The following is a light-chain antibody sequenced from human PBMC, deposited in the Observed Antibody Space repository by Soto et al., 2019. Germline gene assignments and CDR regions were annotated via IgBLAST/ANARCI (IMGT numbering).Light chain of an antibody. CDR3: QKYDSVPWS. Sequence: EIVMTQSPATLSVSPGERATLSCRASQSVSSNLAWYQQKPGQAPRLLIYGASTRATGIPARFSGSGSGTEFTLTISSLQPEDVATYFCQKYDSVPWSFGQGTRVEI. J-gene: IGKJ1*01. CDR2: GAS. CDR1: QSVSSN. V-gene: IGKV3-15*01.